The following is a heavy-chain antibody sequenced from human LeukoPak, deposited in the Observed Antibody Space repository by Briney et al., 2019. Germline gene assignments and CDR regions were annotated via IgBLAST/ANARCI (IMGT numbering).Heavy chain of an antibody. Sequence: PSETLSLTCAISGDSVSSRTAAWNWIRQSPSRGLEWLGRTYYRSKWYNDFAESVKSRITIDPDTSKNHFSLHLNSVTPEDTAVYYCARGNLAAAGDNWFDPWGQGTLVTVSS. CDR3: ARGNLAAAGDNWFDP. CDR1: GDSVSSRTAA. V-gene: IGHV6-1*01. D-gene: IGHD6-13*01. CDR2: TYYRSKWYN. J-gene: IGHJ5*02.